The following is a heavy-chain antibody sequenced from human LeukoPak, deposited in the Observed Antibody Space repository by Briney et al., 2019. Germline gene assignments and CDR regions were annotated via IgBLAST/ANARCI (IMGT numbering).Heavy chain of an antibody. Sequence: GGSLRLSCAASGFTFSSYDMHWVRQATGKGLEWVSAIGTAGDTYYPSSVKGRFTTSGENAKNSLYLQMNSLRAEDTAVYYCARRTVGDTFDPWGQGTLVTVSS. J-gene: IGHJ5*02. CDR3: ARRTVGDTFDP. V-gene: IGHV3-13*01. D-gene: IGHD3-10*01. CDR2: IGTAGDT. CDR1: GFTFSSYD.